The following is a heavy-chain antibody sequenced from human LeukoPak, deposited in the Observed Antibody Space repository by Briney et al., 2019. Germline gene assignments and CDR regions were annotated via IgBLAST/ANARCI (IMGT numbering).Heavy chain of an antibody. V-gene: IGHV4-34*01. J-gene: IGHJ4*02. CDR3: ARAGTGWLRFRGWYYFDY. Sequence: SETLSLTCAVYGGSFSGYYWSWIRQPPGKGLEWIGEINHSGSTNYNPSLKSRVTISVDTSKNQFSLKLSSVTAADTAVYYCARAGTGWLRFRGWYYFDYWGQGTLVTVSS. D-gene: IGHD5-12*01. CDR2: INHSGST. CDR1: GGSFSGYY.